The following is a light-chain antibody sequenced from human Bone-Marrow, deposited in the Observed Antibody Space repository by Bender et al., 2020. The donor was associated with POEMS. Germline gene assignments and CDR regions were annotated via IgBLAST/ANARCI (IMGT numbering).Light chain of an antibody. CDR2: QDR. J-gene: IGLJ2*01. V-gene: IGLV3-1*01. Sequence: SFELTQPPSVSVSPGQTATLTCSGEKLQGNSACWYQQQPGQSPVLVIYQDRKRPSGISERFSGSKSGNTATLTIFGLRTEDEADYYCSSYTSRRTVAFGGGTKVTVL. CDR1: KLQGNS. CDR3: SSYTSRRTVA.